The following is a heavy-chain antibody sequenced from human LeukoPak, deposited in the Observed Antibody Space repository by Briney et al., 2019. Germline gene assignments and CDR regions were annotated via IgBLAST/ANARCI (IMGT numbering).Heavy chain of an antibody. CDR2: IIPIFGTA. Sequence: GASVKVSCKASGGTFSSYAISWLRQAPGQGLEWMGGIIPIFGTANYAQKFQGRVTITADESTSTAYMELSSLRSEDTAVYYCARGGSLSDPPDYWGQGTLVTVSS. V-gene: IGHV1-69*13. D-gene: IGHD3-16*01. CDR3: ARGGSLSDPPDY. J-gene: IGHJ4*02. CDR1: GGTFSSYA.